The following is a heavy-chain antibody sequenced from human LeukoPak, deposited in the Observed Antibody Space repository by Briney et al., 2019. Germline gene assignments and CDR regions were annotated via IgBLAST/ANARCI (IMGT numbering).Heavy chain of an antibody. CDR3: LKDRSGYSSSWYGRWNWFDP. J-gene: IGHJ5*02. D-gene: IGHD6-13*01. CDR1: GFTFSNYT. CDR2: ISSNGGST. Sequence: GGSLRLSCSASGFTFSNYTMHWVRQAPGKGLEYVSAISSNGGSTYYADSVKGRFTISRDNSKNTLYLQMSSLRAEDTAVYYCLKDRSGYSSSWYGRWNWFDPWGQGTLVTVSS. V-gene: IGHV3-64D*06.